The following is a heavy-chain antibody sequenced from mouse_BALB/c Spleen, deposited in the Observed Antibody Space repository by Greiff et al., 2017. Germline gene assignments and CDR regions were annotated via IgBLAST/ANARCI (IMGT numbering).Heavy chain of an antibody. CDR3: AREEGHYYAMDY. CDR1: GYSFTSDYA. J-gene: IGHJ4*01. CDR2: ISYSGST. V-gene: IGHV3-2*02. Sequence: EVQLQQSGPGLVKPSQSLSLTCTVTGYSFTSDYAWHWIRQFPGNQLEWMGYISYSGSTSYNPSLKSRISITRDTSKNQFFLQLNSVTTEDTATYYCAREEGHYYAMDYWGQGTAVTGSS.